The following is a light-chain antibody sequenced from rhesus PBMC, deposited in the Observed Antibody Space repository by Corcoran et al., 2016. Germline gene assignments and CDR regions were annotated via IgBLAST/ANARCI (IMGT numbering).Light chain of an antibody. Sequence: DIQMTQSPSSLSASVGDRVTITCRASQGISNYLSLYQQKPGKAPKLLIYDEFTLQIGVPSRVSGSGSGTDFTLTISSLQPEDFATYYCLQYNSDPLTFGGGTKVEIK. CDR2: DEF. V-gene: IGKV1-43*02. J-gene: IGKJ4*01. CDR1: QGISNY. CDR3: LQYNSDPLT.